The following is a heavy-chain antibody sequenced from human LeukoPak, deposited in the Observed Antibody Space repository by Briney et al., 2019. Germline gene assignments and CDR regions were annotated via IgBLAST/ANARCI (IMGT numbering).Heavy chain of an antibody. V-gene: IGHV4-4*07. D-gene: IGHD6-13*01. CDR1: GGSISSYY. J-gene: IGHJ6*02. Sequence: SETLSLTCTVSGGSISSYYWSWIRQPAGKGLEXXXXIYSSGYTNYNPSLKSRVTMSVDTSKNQFSLKVSSVTAADTAVYYCATGGDTSSARGYYAMDVWGQGTTVTVSS. CDR2: IYSSGYT. CDR3: ATGGDTSSARGYYAMDV.